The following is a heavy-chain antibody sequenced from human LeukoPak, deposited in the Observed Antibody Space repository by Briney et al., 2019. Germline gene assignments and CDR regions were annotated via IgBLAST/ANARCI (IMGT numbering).Heavy chain of an antibody. J-gene: IGHJ4*02. D-gene: IGHD5-24*01. V-gene: IGHV1-8*03. Sequence: ASVKVSCKASGYTFTSYDINWVRQATGQGLEWMGWMNPNSGNTGYAQKFQGRVTITRNTSISTAYMELSSLRSEDTAVYYCARVREMAAHRDLDYWGQGTLVTVSS. CDR2: MNPNSGNT. CDR3: ARVREMAAHRDLDY. CDR1: GYTFTSYD.